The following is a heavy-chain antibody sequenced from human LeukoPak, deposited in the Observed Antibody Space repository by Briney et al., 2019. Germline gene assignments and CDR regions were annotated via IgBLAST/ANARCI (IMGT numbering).Heavy chain of an antibody. V-gene: IGHV4-59*01. Sequence: SETLSLTCTVSGGSISSYYWSWIRQSPGKGLEWIGYIYYSGSTSYNPSLKSRVTMSVDTSKNQFSLKLSSVTAADTAVYYCARAQDYYDIKACFQHWGQGTLVTVSS. CDR3: ARAQDYYDIKACFQH. J-gene: IGHJ1*01. CDR1: GGSISSYY. CDR2: IYYSGST. D-gene: IGHD3-22*01.